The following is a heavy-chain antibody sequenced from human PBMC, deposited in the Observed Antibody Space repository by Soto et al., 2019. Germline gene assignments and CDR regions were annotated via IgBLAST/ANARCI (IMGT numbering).Heavy chain of an antibody. CDR3: ARDWGTMIVPEHAFDI. D-gene: IGHD3-22*01. CDR1: GFTFSDYY. Sequence: PGGSLRLSCAASGFTFSDYYMSWIRQAPGKGLEWVSYISSSSSYTNYADSVKGRFTISRDNAKNSLYLQMNSLRAEDTAVYYCARDWGTMIVPEHAFDIWGQGTMVTVSS. J-gene: IGHJ3*02. V-gene: IGHV3-11*05. CDR2: ISSSSSYT.